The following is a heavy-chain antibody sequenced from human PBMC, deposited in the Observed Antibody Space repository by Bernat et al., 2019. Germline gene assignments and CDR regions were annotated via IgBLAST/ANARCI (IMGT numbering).Heavy chain of an antibody. J-gene: IGHJ4*02. CDR3: ATFTFGGVPSRYYFDY. CDR2: INHSGST. D-gene: IGHD3-16*01. V-gene: IGHV4-34*01. Sequence: QVQLQQWGAGLLKPSETLSLTCAVYGGSFSGYYWSWIRQPPGKGLEWLGEINHSGSTNYNPSLKSRVTISVDTSKNQFSLKLSSVTAADTAVYYCATFTFGGVPSRYYFDYWGQGTLVTVSS. CDR1: GGSFSGYY.